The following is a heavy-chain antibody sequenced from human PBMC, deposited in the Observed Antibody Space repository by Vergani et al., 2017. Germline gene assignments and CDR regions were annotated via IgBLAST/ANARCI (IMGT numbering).Heavy chain of an antibody. J-gene: IGHJ6*02. CDR3: ARGGGSYPYYYSGMDF. V-gene: IGHV4-59*01. D-gene: IGHD1-26*01. CDR1: GGSISSYY. Sequence: QVQLQESGPGLVKPSETLSLTCTVSGGSISSYYWSWIRQPPGKGLEWIGYIYYSGSTNYNPSLKSRVTISVDTSKNQFSLKLSSVTAADTAVYYCARGGGSYPYYYSGMDFWGQGTTVTVSS. CDR2: IYYSGST.